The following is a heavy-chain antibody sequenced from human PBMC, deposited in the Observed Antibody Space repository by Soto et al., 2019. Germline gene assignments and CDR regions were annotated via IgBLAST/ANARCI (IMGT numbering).Heavy chain of an antibody. CDR3: ARGVGSGTYYNQYTWFDP. Sequence: SVKVSCKASGGTFSSYAISWVRQAPGQGLEWMGGIIPIFGTANYAQKFQGRVTITADESTSTAYMELRSLRSEDTAVYYCARGVGSGTYYNQYTWFDPWGKGTLVTVSS. V-gene: IGHV1-69*13. CDR1: GGTFSSYA. D-gene: IGHD3-10*01. J-gene: IGHJ5*02. CDR2: IIPIFGTA.